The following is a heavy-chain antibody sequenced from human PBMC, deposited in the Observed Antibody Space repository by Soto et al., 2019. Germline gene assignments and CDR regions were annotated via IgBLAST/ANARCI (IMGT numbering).Heavy chain of an antibody. V-gene: IGHV4-61*01. CDR2: IYYSGST. CDR3: ARDRGIVVVPAAPMYYYGMDV. D-gene: IGHD2-2*01. Sequence: SETLSLTCTVSGGSVSSGSYYWSWIRQPPGKGLEWIGYIYYSGSTNYNPSLKSRVTISVDTSKNQFSLKLSSVTAADTAVYYCARDRGIVVVPAAPMYYYGMDVWGQGTTVTVSS. J-gene: IGHJ6*02. CDR1: GGSVSSGSYY.